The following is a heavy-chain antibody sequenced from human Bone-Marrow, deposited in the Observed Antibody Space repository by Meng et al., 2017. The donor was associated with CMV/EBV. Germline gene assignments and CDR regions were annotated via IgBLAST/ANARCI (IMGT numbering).Heavy chain of an antibody. CDR3: AKDLWFGGNWFDP. V-gene: IGHV3-23*03. J-gene: IGHJ5*02. CDR2: IYSGGSST. CDR1: GFTFSSYA. D-gene: IGHD3-10*01. Sequence: GGSLRLCCAASGFTFSSYAMSWVRQAPGKGLEWVSVIYSGGSSTYYADSAKGRFTISRDNSKNTLYLQMNSLRAEDTAVYYCAKDLWFGGNWFDPWGQGTLVTVSS.